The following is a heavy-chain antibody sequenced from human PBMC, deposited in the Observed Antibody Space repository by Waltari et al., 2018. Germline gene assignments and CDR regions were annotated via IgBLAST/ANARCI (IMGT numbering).Heavy chain of an antibody. CDR2: IIPIFGTA. V-gene: IGHV1-69*05. D-gene: IGHD6-19*01. CDR3: ARHGYSSGWVFDY. CDR1: GGTFSSYA. J-gene: IGHJ4*02. Sequence: QVQLVQSGAEVKKPGSSVKVSCKASGGTFSSYALSWVRKAPGQGLEWMGGIIPIFGTANYAQKFQGRVTITTDESTSTAYMELSSLRSEDTAVYYCARHGYSSGWVFDYWGQGTLVTVSS.